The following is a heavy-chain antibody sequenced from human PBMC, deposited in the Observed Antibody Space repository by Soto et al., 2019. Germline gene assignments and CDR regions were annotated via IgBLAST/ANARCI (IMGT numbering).Heavy chain of an antibody. D-gene: IGHD3-22*01. CDR1: GGSISSGGYY. CDR2: IYYSGST. V-gene: IGHV4-31*03. J-gene: IGHJ4*02. Sequence: SETLSLTCTVSGGSISSGGYYWSWIRQHPGKGLEWIGYIYYSGSTYYNPSLKSRVTISVDTSKNQFSLKLSSVTAADTAVYYCARDKYSSGYPSPDYWGQGTLVTVSS. CDR3: ARDKYSSGYPSPDY.